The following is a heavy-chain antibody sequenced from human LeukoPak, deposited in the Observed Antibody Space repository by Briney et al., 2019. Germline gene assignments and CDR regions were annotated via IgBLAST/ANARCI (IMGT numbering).Heavy chain of an antibody. Sequence: PGGSLRLSCAASGFTFSSYAMSWVRQAPGKGLECVSAISGSGGSTYYADSVKGRFTISRDNSKNTLYLQMNSLRAEDTAVYYCAKDLDTFGGVSVWSIEPLDYWGQGSLVTVSS. CDR3: AKDLDTFGGVSVWSIEPLDY. J-gene: IGHJ4*02. D-gene: IGHD3-16*02. CDR2: ISGSGGST. V-gene: IGHV3-23*01. CDR1: GFTFSSYA.